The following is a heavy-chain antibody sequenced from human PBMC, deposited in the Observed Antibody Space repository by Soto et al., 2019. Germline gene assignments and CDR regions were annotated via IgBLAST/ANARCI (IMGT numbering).Heavy chain of an antibody. D-gene: IGHD3-10*01. CDR1: GYTFSSIG. Sequence: ASVKVSCKTSGYTFSSIGISWVRQAAGQGLEWMGWISPHKGDTYYAQRLQGRVTMTTDTSTSTAYMELRSLRSDDTAVYFCARDLDASASYYTNYWGQGTLLSVSS. V-gene: IGHV1-18*01. CDR3: ARDLDASASYYTNY. J-gene: IGHJ4*02. CDR2: ISPHKGDT.